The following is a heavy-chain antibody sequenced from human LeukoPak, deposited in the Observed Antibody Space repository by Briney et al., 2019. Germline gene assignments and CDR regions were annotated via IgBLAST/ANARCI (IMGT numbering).Heavy chain of an antibody. CDR2: INQDGGVI. D-gene: IGHD6-13*01. CDR3: ARVHSSTWSPHLDN. V-gene: IGHV3-7*05. J-gene: IGHJ4*02. Sequence: GGSLRVSCAASGFTFSRFWMSWVRPAPGRGLGWVANINQDGGVIYYVDSVKGRFAVSRDNTKSALSLQMNSLRVADTAVYFCARVHSSTWSPHLDNWGQGMLVTVSS. CDR1: GFTFSRFW.